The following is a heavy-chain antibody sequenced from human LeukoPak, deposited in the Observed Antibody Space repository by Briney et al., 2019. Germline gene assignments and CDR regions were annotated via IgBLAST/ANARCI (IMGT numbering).Heavy chain of an antibody. J-gene: IGHJ4*02. D-gene: IGHD4-17*01. CDR1: GFTVSSKY. V-gene: IGHV3-66*01. CDR2: IYSGGST. CDR3: ASCPEHYGVFRRNYFDY. Sequence: GGSLRLSCAASGFTVSSKYMSWVRQAPGKGLEWVSVIYSGGSTYYADSVKGRSTISRDNSKNTLYLQMNSLRAEDTAVYYCASCPEHYGVFRRNYFDYWGQGTLVTVSS.